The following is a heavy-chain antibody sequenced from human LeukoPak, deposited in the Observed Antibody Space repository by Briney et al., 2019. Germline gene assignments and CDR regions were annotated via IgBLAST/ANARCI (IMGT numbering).Heavy chain of an antibody. CDR2: IIPILGIA. D-gene: IGHD4-23*01. Sequence: ASVKVSCKASGGTFSSYAISWVRQAPGQGLEWMGRIIPILGIANYAQKFQGRVTITADKSTSTAYMELSSLRSEDTAVYYCARDHDYGGNSGFDYSGQGTLVTVSS. V-gene: IGHV1-69*04. CDR1: GGTFSSYA. CDR3: ARDHDYGGNSGFDY. J-gene: IGHJ4*02.